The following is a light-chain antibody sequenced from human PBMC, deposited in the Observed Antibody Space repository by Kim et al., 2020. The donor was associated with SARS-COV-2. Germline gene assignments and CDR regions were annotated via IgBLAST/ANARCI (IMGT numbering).Light chain of an antibody. Sequence: QRVTISCTGISSNIEAGYEVHWYQQLPGTAPKSLIYGDINRPSWVPDPFSGSKSGTSASLAITGLQTEDEADYYCQSYDNSLSGYVFGTGTKVTVL. CDR3: QSYDNSLSGYV. CDR2: GDI. CDR1: SSNIEAGYE. V-gene: IGLV1-40*01. J-gene: IGLJ1*01.